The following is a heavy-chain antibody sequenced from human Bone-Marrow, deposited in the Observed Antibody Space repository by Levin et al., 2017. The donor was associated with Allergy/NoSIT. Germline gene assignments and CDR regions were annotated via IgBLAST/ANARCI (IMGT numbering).Heavy chain of an antibody. Sequence: GGSLRLSCAASGFTFSSYGMHWVRQAPGKGLEWVAVISYDGSNKYYADSVKGRFTISRDNSKNTLYLQMNSLRAEDTAVYYCAKDQAREPDGYYYCYGMDVWGQGTTVTVSS. D-gene: IGHD1-14*01. J-gene: IGHJ6*02. CDR1: GFTFSSYG. CDR2: ISYDGSNK. CDR3: AKDQAREPDGYYYCYGMDV. V-gene: IGHV3-30*18.